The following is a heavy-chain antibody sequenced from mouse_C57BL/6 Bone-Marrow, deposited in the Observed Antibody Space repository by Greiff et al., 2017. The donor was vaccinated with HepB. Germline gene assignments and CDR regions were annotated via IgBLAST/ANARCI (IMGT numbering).Heavy chain of an antibody. Sequence: EVQGVESGEGLVKPGGSLKLSCAASGFTFSSYAMSWVRQTPEKRLEWVAYISSGGDYIYYADTVKGRFTISRDNARNTLYLQLSSLKSEDTAMYYCTRDRITTVVAPSYYAMDYWGQGTSVTVSS. CDR3: TRDRITTVVAPSYYAMDY. CDR1: GFTFSSYA. V-gene: IGHV5-9-1*02. D-gene: IGHD1-1*01. CDR2: ISSGGDYI. J-gene: IGHJ4*01.